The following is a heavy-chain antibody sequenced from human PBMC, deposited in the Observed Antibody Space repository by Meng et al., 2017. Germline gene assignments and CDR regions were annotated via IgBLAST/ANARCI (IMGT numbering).Heavy chain of an antibody. CDR2: IIPIFGSA. CDR3: ARVRGSGSLGIFDY. V-gene: IGHV1-69*01. J-gene: IGHJ4*02. Sequence: SGAEGKNTGLPGSVLCKGSGGRLNSYAISWVRQAPGQGFGWMGGIIPIFGSANYAQKFQGRVTITADESTSTAYMELSSLRSEDTAVYYCARVRGSGSLGIFDYWGQGTLVTVSS. CDR1: GGRLNSYA. D-gene: IGHD3-10*01.